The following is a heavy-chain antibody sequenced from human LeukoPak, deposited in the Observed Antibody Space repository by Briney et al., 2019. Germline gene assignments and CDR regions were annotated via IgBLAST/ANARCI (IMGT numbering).Heavy chain of an antibody. D-gene: IGHD1-14*01. Sequence: SETLSLTCAVYGGSFSGYYWSWIRQPPGKGLEWIGEINHSGSTNYNPSLKSRVTISVDTSKNQFSLKLSSVTAADTAVYYCAGTWEPDYYYYMDVWGKGTMVTISS. V-gene: IGHV4-34*01. CDR2: INHSGST. J-gene: IGHJ6*03. CDR1: GGSFSGYY. CDR3: AGTWEPDYYYYMDV.